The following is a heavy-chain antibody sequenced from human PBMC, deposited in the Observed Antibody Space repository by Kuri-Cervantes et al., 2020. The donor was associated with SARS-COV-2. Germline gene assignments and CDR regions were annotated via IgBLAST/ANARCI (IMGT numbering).Heavy chain of an antibody. CDR3: AREREVSGDF. CDR1: GFSFSDYY. V-gene: IGHV3-11*04. CDR2: ISDRGTTT. Sequence: LSLTCAASGFSFSDYYMMWVRQAPGKGLQWVSYISDRGTTTYCADSVKGRFTISRDNAKNTLFLQMSNLRADDTAVYYCAREREVSGDFWGQGTLVTVSS. J-gene: IGHJ4*02. D-gene: IGHD1-14*01.